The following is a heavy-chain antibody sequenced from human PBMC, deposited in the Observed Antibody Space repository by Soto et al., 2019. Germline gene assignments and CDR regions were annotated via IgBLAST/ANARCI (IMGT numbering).Heavy chain of an antibody. CDR1: GYTFTSYG. Sequence: QVQLVQSGAEVKKPGATVKVSCKASGYTFTSYGISWVRQAPGQGLEWMGWHSAYNGNTNYAQKLQGRFTMTTDTSTSTAYMKLRSLRSDDTSVYYCARDIVVVPAAIGYNWFDPWGQGTLVTVSS. J-gene: IGHJ5*02. V-gene: IGHV1-18*01. CDR3: ARDIVVVPAAIGYNWFDP. CDR2: HSAYNGNT. D-gene: IGHD2-2*01.